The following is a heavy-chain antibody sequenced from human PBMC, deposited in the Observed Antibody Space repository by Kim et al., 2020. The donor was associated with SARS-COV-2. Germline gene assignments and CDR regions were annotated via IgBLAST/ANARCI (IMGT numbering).Heavy chain of an antibody. CDR1: GYTFITYS. J-gene: IGHJ4*02. Sequence: ASVKVSCKTSGYTFITYSIHWLRQAPGQGLEWMGYITADKGNTKYSQKFQGRVTIPRDTSASTAYLEVNAVRSEDTAVYYCARESRHAFDYWGQGNLATV. V-gene: IGHV1-3*01. CDR2: ITADKGNT. CDR3: ARESRHAFDY.